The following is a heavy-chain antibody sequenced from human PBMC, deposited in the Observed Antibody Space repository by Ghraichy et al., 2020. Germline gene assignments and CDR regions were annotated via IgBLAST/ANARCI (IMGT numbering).Heavy chain of an antibody. V-gene: IGHV3-23*01. Sequence: GGSLRLSCAVSEFTFDGYPMTWVRPAPGKGLEWVSTFGADGRSTFYADSVKDRFTIFRDKSKRTMYLQMNSLRADDTAVYYCAKEGGGLGEGAFDVWGQGTKVTVSS. J-gene: IGHJ3*01. D-gene: IGHD3-10*01. CDR3: AKEGGGLGEGAFDV. CDR2: FGADGRST. CDR1: EFTFDGYP.